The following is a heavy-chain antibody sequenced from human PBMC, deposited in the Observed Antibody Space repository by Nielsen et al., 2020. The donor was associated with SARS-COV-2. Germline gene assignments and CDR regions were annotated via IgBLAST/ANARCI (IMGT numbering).Heavy chain of an antibody. V-gene: IGHV4-39*01. J-gene: IGHJ2*01. D-gene: IGHD3-10*01. CDR3: ARPSGGVHFYWYFDL. Sequence: SETLSLTCTVSGGSIISSSYYWGWVRQPPGKGLEWIGSIHYNGNTYYSPSLKSRVSTSIDTSGNQFSLKLSSVTAADTAIYYCARPSGGVHFYWYFDLWGRGTLVTVSS. CDR1: GGSIISSSYY. CDR2: IHYNGNT.